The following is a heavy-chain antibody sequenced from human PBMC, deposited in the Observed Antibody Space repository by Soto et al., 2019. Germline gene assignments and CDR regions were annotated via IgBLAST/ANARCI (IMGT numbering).Heavy chain of an antibody. V-gene: IGHV4-31*03. CDR1: GGSISSGGYY. Sequence: SETLSLTCTVSGGSISSGGYYWSWIRQHPGKGLEWIGYIYYSGSTYYNPSLKSRVTISVDTSKNQFSLKLSSVTAADTAVYYCARVTTKPTTPFDYWGQGTLVTVSS. D-gene: IGHD1-1*01. CDR2: IYYSGST. CDR3: ARVTTKPTTPFDY. J-gene: IGHJ4*02.